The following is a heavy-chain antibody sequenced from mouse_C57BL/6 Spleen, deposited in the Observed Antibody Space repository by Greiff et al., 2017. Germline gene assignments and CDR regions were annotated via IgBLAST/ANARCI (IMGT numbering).Heavy chain of an antibody. V-gene: IGHV5-17*01. CDR1: GFTFSDYG. J-gene: IGHJ2*01. D-gene: IGHD3-1*01. CDR2: ISSGSSTI. CDR3: ARIRALLHYFDY. Sequence: EVMLVESGGGLVKPGGSLKLSCAASGFTFSDYGMHWVRQAPEKGLEWVAYISSGSSTIYYADTVKGRFTISRDNAKNTLFLQMTSLRSEDTAMYYWARIRALLHYFDYWGQGTTLTVSS.